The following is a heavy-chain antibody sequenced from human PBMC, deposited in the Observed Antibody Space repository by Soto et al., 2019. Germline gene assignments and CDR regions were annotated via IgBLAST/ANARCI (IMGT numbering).Heavy chain of an antibody. CDR3: AATDRRDGYNRDY. Sequence: SVEVSCKXSGFTFTSSAVQWVRQARGQRLEWIGWIVVGSGNTNYAQKFQERVTITRDMSTSTAYMELSSLRSEDTAVYYCAATDRRDGYNRDYWGQGTLVTVS. CDR1: GFTFTSSA. J-gene: IGHJ4*02. CDR2: IVVGSGNT. D-gene: IGHD5-12*01. V-gene: IGHV1-58*01.